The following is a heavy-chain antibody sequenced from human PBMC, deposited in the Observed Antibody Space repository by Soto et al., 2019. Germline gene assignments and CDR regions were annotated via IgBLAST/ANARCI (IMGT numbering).Heavy chain of an antibody. Sequence: GGSLRLSCAASGFTFSSYWMHWVRQAPGKGLVWVSRINSDGSSTSYAGSVEGRFTISRDNAKNTLYLQMNSLRAEDMAVYYCVRTSLVVAAATREDYWGQGTLVTVSS. J-gene: IGHJ4*02. CDR2: INSDGSST. D-gene: IGHD2-15*01. V-gene: IGHV3-74*01. CDR1: GFTFSSYW. CDR3: VRTSLVVAAATREDY.